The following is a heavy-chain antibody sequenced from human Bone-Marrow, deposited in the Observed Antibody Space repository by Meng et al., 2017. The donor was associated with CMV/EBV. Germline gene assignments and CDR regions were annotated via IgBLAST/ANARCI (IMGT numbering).Heavy chain of an antibody. Sequence: GESLKISCAASGFTFSSYAMHWVRQAPGKGLEWVAVISYDGSNKYYADSVKGRFTISRDNSKNTLYLQMNSLRAEDTAAYSCAKDHQTWGNRYVNYWGQGTLVTVSS. V-gene: IGHV3-30-3*01. CDR3: AKDHQTWGNRYVNY. D-gene: IGHD7-27*01. J-gene: IGHJ4*02. CDR1: GFTFSSYA. CDR2: ISYDGSNK.